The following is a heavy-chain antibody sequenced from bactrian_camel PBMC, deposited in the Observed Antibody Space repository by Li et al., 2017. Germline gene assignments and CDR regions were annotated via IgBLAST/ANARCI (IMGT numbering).Heavy chain of an antibody. J-gene: IGHJ4*01. D-gene: IGHD2*01. Sequence: VQLVESGGGSVQSGGSLRLSCARSGYSFGSYSMAWFRQAPGKEREGVAAIYTGGGVTDYDDSVKGRFTFAQANVENTNAVTLEMNSLKPEDTATYFCNVGLCGTWPPGQDNYWGHGTQVTVS. CDR1: GYSFGSYS. CDR3: NVGLCGTWPPGQDNY. CDR2: IYTGGGVT. V-gene: IGHV3S40*01.